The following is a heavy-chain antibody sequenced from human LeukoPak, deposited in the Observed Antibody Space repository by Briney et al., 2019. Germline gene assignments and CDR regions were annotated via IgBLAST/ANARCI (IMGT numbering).Heavy chain of an antibody. Sequence: GGSLRLSCAASGFTFSSYAMSWVRQAPGKGLEWVSAISGSGGSTYYADSVKGRFTISRDNSKNTLYLQMNSLRAEDTAVYYCATRELPALYMDVWGKGTTVTVSS. CDR2: ISGSGGST. J-gene: IGHJ6*03. CDR1: GFTFSSYA. V-gene: IGHV3-23*01. D-gene: IGHD2-15*01. CDR3: ATRELPALYMDV.